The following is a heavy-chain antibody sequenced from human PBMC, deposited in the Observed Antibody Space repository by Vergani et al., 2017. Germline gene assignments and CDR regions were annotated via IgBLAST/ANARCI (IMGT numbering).Heavy chain of an antibody. J-gene: IGHJ4*02. CDR3: AKHFRGWGIDY. CDR2: IQFDGSNQ. V-gene: IGHV3-30*02. D-gene: IGHD3-16*01. Sequence: QVQLVESGGGVVQRGGSLRLSCAPSGFTLSNSDMQWIRQGPGKGLEFVAFIQFDGSNQYYADSVKGRFTLSRDFSKNTLYLQMNSLRTDDTATYYCAKHFRGWGIDYWGQGTQVIVSS. CDR1: GFTLSNSD.